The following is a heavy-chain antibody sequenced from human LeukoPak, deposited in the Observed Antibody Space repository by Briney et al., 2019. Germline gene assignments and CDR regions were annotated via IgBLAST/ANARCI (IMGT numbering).Heavy chain of an antibody. CDR1: GFTFSSYG. J-gene: IGHJ4*02. CDR2: IWSVGSTP. CDR3: ARITGTWTYDY. Sequence: PGGSLRLSCAASGFTFSSYGMHWVRQAPGKGLEWVAVIWSVGSTPFYTDSVKGRFTISRANSKNTLYLQRNSLRVEDTAVYYCARITGTWTYDYWGQGTLVTVSS. D-gene: IGHD1-14*01. V-gene: IGHV3-33*01.